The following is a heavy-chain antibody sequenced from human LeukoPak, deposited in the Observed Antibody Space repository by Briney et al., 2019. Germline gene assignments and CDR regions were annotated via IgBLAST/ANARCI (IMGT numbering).Heavy chain of an antibody. CDR3: ARSVRGLAVASHFDY. V-gene: IGHV3-48*03. J-gene: IGHJ4*02. Sequence: GGSLRLSCAASGFTFSSYEMNWVRQAPGKGLEWVSYISSGGSTIYYADSVKGRFTVSRDNAKNSLYLQMNSLRAEDTAVYYCARSVRGLAVASHFDYWGQGTLVTVSS. CDR2: ISSGGSTI. CDR1: GFTFSSYE. D-gene: IGHD6-19*01.